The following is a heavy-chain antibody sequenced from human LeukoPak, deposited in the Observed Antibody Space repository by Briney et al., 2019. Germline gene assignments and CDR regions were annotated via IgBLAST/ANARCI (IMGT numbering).Heavy chain of an antibody. J-gene: IGHJ2*01. V-gene: IGHV3-30-3*01. CDR2: ISYDGTNK. Sequence: QSGGSLRLSCAASGFTFNSYAMHWVRQAPDKGLEWVAVISYDGTNKYYADSVKGRFTISRDNSKNTLYLQMNSLRAEDTAVYYCARKSGVGAVPADLWGRGTLATVSS. D-gene: IGHD1-26*01. CDR3: ARKSGVGAVPADL. CDR1: GFTFNSYA.